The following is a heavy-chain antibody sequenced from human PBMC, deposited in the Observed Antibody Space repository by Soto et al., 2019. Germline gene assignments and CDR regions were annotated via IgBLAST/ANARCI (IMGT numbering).Heavy chain of an antibody. J-gene: IGHJ4*02. CDR2: ISYDGSNK. CDR3: ARDKGRYSSSWYAVKEYFDY. Sequence: QVQLVESGGGVVQPGRSLRLSCAASGFTFRSYGMHWIRQAPGKGLEWVAVISYDGSNKYYADSVKGRFTISRDNSKNTLYLQMNSLRAEDTAVYYCARDKGRYSSSWYAVKEYFDYWGQGTLVTVSS. D-gene: IGHD6-13*01. V-gene: IGHV3-30*03. CDR1: GFTFRSYG.